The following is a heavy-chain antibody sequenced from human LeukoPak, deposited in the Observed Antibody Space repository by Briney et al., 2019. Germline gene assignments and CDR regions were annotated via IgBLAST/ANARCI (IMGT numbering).Heavy chain of an antibody. Sequence: SETLSLTCTVSGGSMRSYYWSWIRQPAGKGLEWIGRVYTTGNTNYNPSLQSRVTMSVDTSKNQFSLRLYSVTAADTAVYYCARDRGTWNDDGFDYWGQGTLVTVSS. V-gene: IGHV4-4*07. J-gene: IGHJ4*02. CDR1: GGSMRSYY. CDR2: VYTTGNT. D-gene: IGHD1-1*01. CDR3: ARDRGTWNDDGFDY.